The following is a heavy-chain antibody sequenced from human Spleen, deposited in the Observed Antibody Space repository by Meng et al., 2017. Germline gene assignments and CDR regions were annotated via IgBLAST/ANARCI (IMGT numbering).Heavy chain of an antibody. CDR1: GGSFSGYY. D-gene: IGHD4-11*01. J-gene: IGHJ4*02. CDR3: ARGPTTMAHDFDY. Sequence: QLQLQESGAGLLTPAETLSTACAFYGGSFSGYYWSWIRQPPGKGLEWIGEINHSGSTNYNPSLKSRVTISVDTSKNQFSLKLSSVTAADSAVYYCARGPTTMAHDFDYWGQGTLVTVSS. V-gene: IGHV4-34*01. CDR2: INHSGST.